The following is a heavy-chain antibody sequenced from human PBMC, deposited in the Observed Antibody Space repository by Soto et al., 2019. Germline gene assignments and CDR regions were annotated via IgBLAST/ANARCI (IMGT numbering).Heavy chain of an antibody. D-gene: IGHD4-17*01. CDR2: IYHSGST. J-gene: IGHJ5*02. CDR1: GGSISSSNW. V-gene: IGHV4-4*02. Sequence: QVQLQESGPGLVKPSGTLSLTCAVSGGSISSSNWWSWVRQPPGKGLEWIGEIYHSGSTNYNPSLKSRVTIXXDXSXXQFSLKLSSVTAADTAVYYCARNYGDYVKYNWFDPWGQGTLVTVSS. CDR3: ARNYGDYVKYNWFDP.